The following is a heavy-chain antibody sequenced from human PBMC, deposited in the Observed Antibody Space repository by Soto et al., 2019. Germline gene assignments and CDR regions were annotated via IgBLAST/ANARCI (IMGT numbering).Heavy chain of an antibody. D-gene: IGHD6-13*01. V-gene: IGHV4-34*01. CDR1: GGSFSGYY. Sequence: SETLSLTCAVYGGSFSGYYWSWIRQPPGKGLEWIGEINHSGSTNYNPSLKSRVTISVDTSKNQFSLKLSSVTAADTAVYYCARRLYSSTRYYYYYYIDVWGKGTTVTVSS. J-gene: IGHJ6*03. CDR2: INHSGST. CDR3: ARRLYSSTRYYYYYYIDV.